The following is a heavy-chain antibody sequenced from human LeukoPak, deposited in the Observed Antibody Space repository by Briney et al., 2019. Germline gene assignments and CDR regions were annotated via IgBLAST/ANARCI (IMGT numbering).Heavy chain of an antibody. CDR1: GGSFSGYY. V-gene: IGHV4-34*01. Sequence: PSETLSLTCAVYGGSFSGYYWSWIRQPPGKGLEWIGEINHSGSTNYNPSLKSRVTISVDTSKNQFSLKLSSLTAADTAVYYCARGGIAVAGGPNWFDPWGQGTLVTVSS. D-gene: IGHD6-19*01. CDR2: INHSGST. CDR3: ARGGIAVAGGPNWFDP. J-gene: IGHJ5*02.